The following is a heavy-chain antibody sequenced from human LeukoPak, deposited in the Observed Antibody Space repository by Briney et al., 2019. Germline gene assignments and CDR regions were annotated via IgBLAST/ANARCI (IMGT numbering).Heavy chain of an antibody. D-gene: IGHD1-14*01. CDR1: GGSISGYF. CDR2: IYYSGST. V-gene: IGHV4-59*12. Sequence: SETLSLTCTVSGGSISGYFWSWIRQSPGMGLEWIGYIYYSGSTTYNPSLKSRVTISVDTSKNQFSLKLNSVTAADTAVYYCARDSWPEVVRFDYWGQGTLVTVSS. J-gene: IGHJ4*02. CDR3: ARDSWPEVVRFDY.